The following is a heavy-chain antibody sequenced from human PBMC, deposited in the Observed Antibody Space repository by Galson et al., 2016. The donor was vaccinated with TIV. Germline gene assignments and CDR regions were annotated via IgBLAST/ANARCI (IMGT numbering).Heavy chain of an antibody. D-gene: IGHD5-24*01. J-gene: IGHJ3*01. V-gene: IGHV5-51*01. CDR3: ARRKEMTTKRLDAFDR. Sequence: QSGAEVKKPGEPLKISCEGSGSSFSSYWIGWVRHKPGEGLEWIGIIHPADSDTRYSPSFRGQVTMSADKAINGAYLQWRTLKASDSAMYYCARRKEMTTKRLDAFDRWGQGTMVIVSS. CDR1: GSSFSSYW. CDR2: IHPADSDT.